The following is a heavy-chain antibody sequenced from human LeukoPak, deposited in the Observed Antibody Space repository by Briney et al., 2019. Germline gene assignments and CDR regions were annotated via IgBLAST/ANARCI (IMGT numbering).Heavy chain of an antibody. CDR3: ARVRSGYSHENYFDY. V-gene: IGHV3-48*03. Sequence: GGSLRLSCAASGFTFSNYEMNWVRQAPGKGLEWVSYISGSGSTIYYADSVKGRFTISRDNAKDSLYLQLNSLRAEDTAVYYCARVRSGYSHENYFDYWGQGTLVTVSS. J-gene: IGHJ4*02. CDR2: ISGSGSTI. CDR1: GFTFSNYE. D-gene: IGHD5-18*01.